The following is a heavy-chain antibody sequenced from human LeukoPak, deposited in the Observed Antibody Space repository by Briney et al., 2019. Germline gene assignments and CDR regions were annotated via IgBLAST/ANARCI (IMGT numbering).Heavy chain of an antibody. D-gene: IGHD2-2*01. CDR3: ARGGYCSGTSCYARDFDY. J-gene: IGHJ4*02. CDR1: GGSFSGYY. V-gene: IGHV4-34*01. Sequence: SETLSLTCAVYGGSFSGYYWSWIRQPPGKGLEWIGEINHSGSTNYNPSLKSRVTISVDTSKNQFSLKLSSVTAADTAVYYCARGGYCSGTSCYARDFDYWGQGTLVTVSS. CDR2: INHSGST.